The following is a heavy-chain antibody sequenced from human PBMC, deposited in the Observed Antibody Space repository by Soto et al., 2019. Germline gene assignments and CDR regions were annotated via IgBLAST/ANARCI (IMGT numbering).Heavy chain of an antibody. V-gene: IGHV5-10-1*01. Sequence: GESLKISCKGSGYSFTSYWISWVRQMPGKGLEWSGRIDPSDSYTNYSPSFQGHVTISADKSISTAYLQWNSLKASDTAMYYCAIHSFPRDCTNGVCNPDPYSSGWFYYAFDIWGQGTMVTVSS. J-gene: IGHJ3*02. CDR3: AIHSFPRDCTNGVCNPDPYSSGWFYYAFDI. D-gene: IGHD2-8*01. CDR1: GYSFTSYW. CDR2: IDPSDSYT.